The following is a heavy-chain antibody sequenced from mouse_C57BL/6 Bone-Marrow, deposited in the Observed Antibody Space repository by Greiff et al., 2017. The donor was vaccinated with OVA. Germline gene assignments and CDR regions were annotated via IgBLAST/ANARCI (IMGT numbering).Heavy chain of an antibody. Sequence: QVQLQQSGAELVRPGASVTLSCKASGYTFTDYEMHWVKQTPVHGLEWIGAIDPETGGTAYNQKFKGKAILTADKSSSTAYMELRSLTSEDSAVYYCTKDSSSSCFDDWGTGTTVTVSS. J-gene: IGHJ1*03. D-gene: IGHD1-1*01. CDR1: GYTFTDYE. V-gene: IGHV1-15*01. CDR3: TKDSSSSCFDD. CDR2: IDPETGGT.